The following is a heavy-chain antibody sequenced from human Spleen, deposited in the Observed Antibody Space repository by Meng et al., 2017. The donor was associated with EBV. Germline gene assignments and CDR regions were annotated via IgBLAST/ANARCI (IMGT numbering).Heavy chain of an antibody. J-gene: IGHJ4*02. Sequence: EVQVGEVGVALVQPGGSLRLSCAVSGFRFRRYWMHWVRQVPGKGLVWVSRTNEDGGITNYADSVKGRFTISRDNTKNTLYLQMNSLRAEDTAMYFCSRDLVGADDVWGRGTLVTVSS. D-gene: IGHD5-24*01. V-gene: IGHV3-74*01. CDR2: TNEDGGIT. CDR1: GFRFRRYW. CDR3: SRDLVGADDV.